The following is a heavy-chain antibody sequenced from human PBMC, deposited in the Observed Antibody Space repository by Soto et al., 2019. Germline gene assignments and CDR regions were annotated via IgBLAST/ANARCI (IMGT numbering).Heavy chain of an antibody. D-gene: IGHD6-13*01. CDR2: IYYSGST. CDR1: GGSISSGGYY. Sequence: TSETLSLTCTVSGGSISSGGYYWSWIRQHPGKGLEWIGYIYYSGSTYYNPSLKSRVTISVDTSKNQFSLKLSSVTAADTAVYYCARAEIAAAAAFDIWGQGTMVTVSS. J-gene: IGHJ3*02. V-gene: IGHV4-31*03. CDR3: ARAEIAAAAAFDI.